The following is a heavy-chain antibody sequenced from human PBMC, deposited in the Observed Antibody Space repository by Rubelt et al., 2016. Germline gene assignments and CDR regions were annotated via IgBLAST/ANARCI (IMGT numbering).Heavy chain of an antibody. Sequence: SYGMHWVRQAPGKGLEWVAFIRYDGSNKYYADSVKGRFTISRDNSKNTLYLQMNSLRAEDTAVYYCAKLGDEGDYYYGMDVWGQGTTVTVSS. J-gene: IGHJ6*02. V-gene: IGHV3-30*02. CDR1: SYG. CDR3: AKLGDEGDYYYGMDV. D-gene: IGHD3-10*01. CDR2: IRYDGSNK.